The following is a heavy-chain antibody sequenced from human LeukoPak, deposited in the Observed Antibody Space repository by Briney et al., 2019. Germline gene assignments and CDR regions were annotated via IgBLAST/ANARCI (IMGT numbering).Heavy chain of an antibody. CDR1: GFTFSSYG. V-gene: IGHV3-30*02. CDR3: ARDPKPYNRTWYGWFDP. D-gene: IGHD6-13*01. J-gene: IGHJ5*02. Sequence: GGSLRLSCAASGFTFSSYGMHWVRQAPGKGLEWVAFIRYDGSNKYYADSVKGRFTISRDNSKNTLYLQMNSLRAEDTAVYYCARDPKPYNRTWYGWFDPWGQGTLVTVSS. CDR2: IRYDGSNK.